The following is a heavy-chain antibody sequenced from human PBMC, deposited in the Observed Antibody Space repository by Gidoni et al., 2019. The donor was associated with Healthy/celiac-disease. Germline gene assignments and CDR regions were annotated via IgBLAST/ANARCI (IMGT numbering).Heavy chain of an antibody. D-gene: IGHD3-10*01. CDR1: GGSFSGYY. CDR2: INHSGST. J-gene: IGHJ5*02. CDR3: ARATTMVRGGWFDP. Sequence: QVQLQQWGAGLLKPSETLSLPCAVYGGSFSGYYWSWIRQPPGKGLEWIWEINHSGSTNYNPSLKSRVTISVDTSKNQFSLKLSSVTAADTAVYYCARATTMVRGGWFDPWGQGTLVTVSS. V-gene: IGHV4-34*01.